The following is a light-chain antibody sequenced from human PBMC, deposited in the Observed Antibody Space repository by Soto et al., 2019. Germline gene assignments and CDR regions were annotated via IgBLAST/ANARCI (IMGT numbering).Light chain of an antibody. CDR2: AAS. Sequence: IPMTHSPSSLSASVGERVTITCRAIRGIRNDLGWYQQKPGKAPKLLIYAASTLQSGVPSRFSGSGSGTDFTLTISSLQPEDVATYYCQKCKVAPFTFGGGTKVDIK. V-gene: IGKV1-27*01. CDR1: RGIRND. CDR3: QKCKVAPFT. J-gene: IGKJ4*01.